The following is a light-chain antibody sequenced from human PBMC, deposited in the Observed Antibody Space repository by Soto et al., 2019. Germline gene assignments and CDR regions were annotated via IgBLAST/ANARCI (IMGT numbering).Light chain of an antibody. J-gene: IGLJ1*01. CDR3: CSYAGSYRV. CDR1: STDVGGYKY. Sequence: QSALTQPRSVSGSPGQSVTISCTGTSTDVGGYKYVSWYQHHPGKAPKLMIYDVTKRPSGVPDRFSGSKSGNTASLTISGLLAEDEADYYCCSYAGSYRVFGTGTKLTVL. CDR2: DVT. V-gene: IGLV2-11*01.